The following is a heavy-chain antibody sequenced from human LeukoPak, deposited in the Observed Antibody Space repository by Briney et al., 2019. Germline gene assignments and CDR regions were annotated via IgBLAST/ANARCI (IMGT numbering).Heavy chain of an antibody. V-gene: IGHV3-48*01. CDR1: GFTFSSYS. CDR3: ARGDYYDSSGYSDY. CDR2: ISSSSSTI. D-gene: IGHD3-22*01. Sequence: PGGSLRLSCAASGFTFSSYSMNWVRQAPGKGLEWVSYISSSSSTIYYADSVKGRFTISRDNAKNSLYLQMSSLRAEDTAVYYCARGDYYDSSGYSDYWGQGTLVTVSS. J-gene: IGHJ4*02.